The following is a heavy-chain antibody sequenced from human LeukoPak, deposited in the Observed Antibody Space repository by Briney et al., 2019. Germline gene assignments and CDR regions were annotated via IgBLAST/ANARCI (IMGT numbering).Heavy chain of an antibody. CDR3: TRDQTPYY. Sequence: GGSLRLSCAASGFIFSDYAMNWVRQAPGKGLEWVGFIRSKIYGGTPEYAASVKGRFTISRDDSKGVAYLQMDSLTTEDTAVYYCTRDQTPYYWGQGTLVTVSS. J-gene: IGHJ4*02. CDR2: IRSKIYGGTP. V-gene: IGHV3-49*04. CDR1: GFIFSDYA.